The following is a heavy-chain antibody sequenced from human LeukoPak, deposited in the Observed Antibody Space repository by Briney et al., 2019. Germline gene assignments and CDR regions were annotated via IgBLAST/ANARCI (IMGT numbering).Heavy chain of an antibody. Sequence: SETLSLTCAVYGGSFSGYYWSWIRQPPGKGLEWIGEINHSGITNYNPSLKSRVTISADTSKNQFSLKLTSVTAADTAVYYCANPARDFADSGAITWWGQGTLVTVSS. J-gene: IGHJ4*02. D-gene: IGHD4-17*01. CDR1: GGSFSGYY. CDR3: ANPARDFADSGAITW. CDR2: INHSGIT. V-gene: IGHV4-34*01.